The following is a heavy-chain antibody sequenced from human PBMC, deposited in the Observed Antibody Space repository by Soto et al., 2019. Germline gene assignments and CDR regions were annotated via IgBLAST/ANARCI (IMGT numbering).Heavy chain of an antibody. D-gene: IGHD1-1*01. J-gene: IGHJ4*02. V-gene: IGHV1-18*01. CDR1: GYTFTNYG. Sequence: QVYLVQSGAEVKKPGASVKVSCKASGYTFTNYGITWVRQAPGQGLEWMGWVSAHNGNTDYAQKLTGTVIVTRDTSTSTASMELRSLICDDAAVDYCARGRYGDYWGQGALVTVSS. CDR3: ARGRYGDY. CDR2: VSAHNGNT.